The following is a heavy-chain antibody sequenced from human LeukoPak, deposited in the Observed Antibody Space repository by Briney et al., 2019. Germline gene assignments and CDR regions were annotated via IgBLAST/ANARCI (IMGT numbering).Heavy chain of an antibody. Sequence: SVKVSCKASVGTFSSYAISWVRQAPGQGLEWVGGIIPIFGTANYAQKFQGRVTNTTDETTSTAYMEPSSLRFEDTAVYYWARDHYYDSSGYYQLRWFDPWGQGTLVTVSS. J-gene: IGHJ5*02. CDR2: IIPIFGTA. CDR1: VGTFSSYA. CDR3: ARDHYYDSSGYYQLRWFDP. D-gene: IGHD3-22*01. V-gene: IGHV1-69*05.